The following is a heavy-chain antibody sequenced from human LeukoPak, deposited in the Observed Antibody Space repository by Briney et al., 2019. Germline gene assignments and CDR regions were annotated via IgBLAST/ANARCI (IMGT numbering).Heavy chain of an antibody. Sequence: ASVKVSCKASGYTFTSYDINWVRQATGQGLEWMGWMSPNSGNTGYAQKFQGRVTMTRNTSISTAYMELSSLRSEDTAVYYCTRETSSRYFDYWGQGTLVTVSS. CDR2: MSPNSGNT. CDR3: TRETSSRYFDY. V-gene: IGHV1-8*01. J-gene: IGHJ4*02. CDR1: GYTFTSYD.